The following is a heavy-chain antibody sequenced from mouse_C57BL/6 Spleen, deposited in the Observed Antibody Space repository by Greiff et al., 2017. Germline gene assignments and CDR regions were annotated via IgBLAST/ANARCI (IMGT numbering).Heavy chain of an antibody. Sequence: QVQLQQPGAELVKPGASVKLSCKASGYTFTSYWMHWVKQRPGQGLEWIGVIHPNSGSTNYNEKFKSKATLTVDKSSSTAYMQLSSLTSEDSAVYYCARSYYKEYYAMDYWGQGTSVTVSS. V-gene: IGHV1-64*01. CDR2: IHPNSGST. D-gene: IGHD2-12*01. CDR3: ARSYYKEYYAMDY. J-gene: IGHJ4*01. CDR1: GYTFTSYW.